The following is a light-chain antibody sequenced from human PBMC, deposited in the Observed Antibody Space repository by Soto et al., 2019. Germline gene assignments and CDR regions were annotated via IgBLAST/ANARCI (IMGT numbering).Light chain of an antibody. CDR3: QKYTSAPTWT. J-gene: IGKJ1*01. CDR1: QGISNY. CDR2: ATS. V-gene: IGKV1-27*01. Sequence: DIQMTQSPSSLSASLGDRVTITCRASQGISNYVAWYQQKPGRVPKLLIFATSTLQSGVPSRFSGSASGTDFTLTISSLQPEAVATYYCQKYTSAPTWTFGQGTTVEIK.